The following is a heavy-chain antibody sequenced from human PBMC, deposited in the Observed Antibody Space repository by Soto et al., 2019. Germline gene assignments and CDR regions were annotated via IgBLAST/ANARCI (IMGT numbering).Heavy chain of an antibody. Sequence: QVQLVQSGVEVKNPGASVKVSCKASGYTFTNYGISWVRQGPGQELEWMGWINPNNGNTQYGQKAQARVTMTTDTSTSTAYRELTSLISDDTAVYYCARESTSPYCTSTSCPRGGWFDPWGQGTLLIVSS. V-gene: IGHV1-18*04. CDR2: INPNNGNT. CDR1: GYTFTNYG. J-gene: IGHJ5*02. D-gene: IGHD2-2*01. CDR3: ARESTSPYCTSTSCPRGGWFDP.